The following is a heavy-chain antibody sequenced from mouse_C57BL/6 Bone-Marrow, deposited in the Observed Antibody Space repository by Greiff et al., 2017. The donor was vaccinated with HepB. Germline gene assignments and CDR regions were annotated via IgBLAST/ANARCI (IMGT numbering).Heavy chain of an antibody. CDR3: ARFHYYGSSYDWYFDV. Sequence: QVQLQQSDAELVKPGASVKISCKVSGYTFTDHTIHWMKQRPEQGLEWIGYINPSSGYTKYNQKFKDKATLTADKSSSTAYMQLSSLTSEDSAVYYCARFHYYGSSYDWYFDVWGTGTTVTVSS. V-gene: IGHV1-78*01. CDR2: INPSSGYT. D-gene: IGHD1-1*01. J-gene: IGHJ1*03. CDR1: GYTFTDHT.